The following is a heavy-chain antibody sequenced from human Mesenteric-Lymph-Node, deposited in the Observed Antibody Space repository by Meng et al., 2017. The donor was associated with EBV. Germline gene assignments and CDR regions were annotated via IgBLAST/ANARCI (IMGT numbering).Heavy chain of an antibody. CDR1: GGTFSSYA. CDR2: MNPNSGNT. D-gene: IGHD6-13*01. V-gene: IGHV1-8*02. Sequence: QVQLVQSGAEVKKPGSSVKVSCKASGGTFSSYAISWVRQATGQGLEWMGWMNPNSGNTGYAQKFQGRVTMTRNTSISTAYMELSSLRSEDTAVYYCARDEGSSWPQDYWGQGTLVTVSS. CDR3: ARDEGSSWPQDY. J-gene: IGHJ4*02.